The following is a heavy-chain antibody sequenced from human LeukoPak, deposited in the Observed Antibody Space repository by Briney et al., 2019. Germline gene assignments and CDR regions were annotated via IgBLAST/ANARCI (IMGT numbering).Heavy chain of an antibody. CDR3: ARGKYWFDP. CDR1: GGSFSGYY. J-gene: IGHJ5*02. Sequence: SETLSLTCAVCGGSFSGYYWSWIRQPPGKGLEWIGEINHSGSTNYNPSLKSRVTISVDTSKNQFSLKLSSVTAADTAVYYCARGKYWFDPWGQGTLVTVSS. CDR2: INHSGST. V-gene: IGHV4-34*01.